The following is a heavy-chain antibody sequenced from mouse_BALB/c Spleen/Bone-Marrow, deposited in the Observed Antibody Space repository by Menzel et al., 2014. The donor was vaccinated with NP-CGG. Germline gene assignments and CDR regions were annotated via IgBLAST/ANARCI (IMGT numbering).Heavy chain of an antibody. CDR1: GYVFSTYW. CDR2: IYPGDGDT. Sequence: QVHLQQSGAELVRPGSSVKISCESSGYVFSTYWINWVKQRPGQGLEWIGQIYPGDGDTDYNGKFKDKATLTADKSSNTAYMQLSSLTAEDSAVYFCARGGISVDYWGQGTTLTVSS. CDR3: ARGGISVDY. J-gene: IGHJ2*01. V-gene: IGHV1-80*01.